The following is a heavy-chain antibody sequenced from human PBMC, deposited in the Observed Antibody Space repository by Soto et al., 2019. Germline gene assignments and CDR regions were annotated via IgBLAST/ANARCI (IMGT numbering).Heavy chain of an antibody. CDR3: AKDPQFCGGDCYPGGGEYDY. Sequence: EVQLLESGGGLVQPGGSLRLSCAASGFTFSSYAMSWVRQAPGKGLEWVSAISGSGGSTYYADSVKGRFTISRDNSKNTLYLQMNSLRAEDTAVYYCAKDPQFCGGDCYPGGGEYDYWGQGTLVTVSS. V-gene: IGHV3-23*01. D-gene: IGHD2-21*02. J-gene: IGHJ4*02. CDR1: GFTFSSYA. CDR2: ISGSGGST.